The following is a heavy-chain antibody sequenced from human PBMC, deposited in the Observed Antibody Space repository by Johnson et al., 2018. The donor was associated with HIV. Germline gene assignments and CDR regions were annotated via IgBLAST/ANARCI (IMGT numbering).Heavy chain of an antibody. V-gene: IGHV3-7*05. CDR3: ARAPWVVAATLPGAFYI. CDR2: IKQDGSEK. J-gene: IGHJ3*02. CDR1: GFTFSSYW. Sequence: VQLVESGGGLVQPGGPLRLSCAASGFTFSSYWMGWVGQAPGKGLEWVANIKQDGSEKYYVDSVKGRFTISRDNAKNSLYLQMNSLRAEDTAGDYCARAPWVVAATLPGAFYIWGQGTMVTVSS. D-gene: IGHD2-15*01.